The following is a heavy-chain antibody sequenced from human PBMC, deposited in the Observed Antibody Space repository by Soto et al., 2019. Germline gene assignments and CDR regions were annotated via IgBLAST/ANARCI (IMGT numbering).Heavy chain of an antibody. D-gene: IGHD6-13*01. CDR1: GFIVSKYW. CDR3: VRAIAAADSA. V-gene: IGHV3-7*01. Sequence: PGGSLRLSCVASGFIVSKYWMSWVRQAPGKGLEWVANVNQDGSVKYYVDSVKGRFTISRDNAENSLFLRMNSLRVEDTAVYYCVRAIAAADSAWGQGTLVTVSS. J-gene: IGHJ1*01. CDR2: VNQDGSVK.